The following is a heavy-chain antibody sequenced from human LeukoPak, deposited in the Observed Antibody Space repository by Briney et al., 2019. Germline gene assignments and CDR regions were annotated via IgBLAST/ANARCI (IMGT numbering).Heavy chain of an antibody. Sequence: PGGSLRLSCAASGFTFSSYEMNWVRQAPGKGLEWVSSISSSSSYIYYADSVKGRFTISRDNAKNSLYLQMNSLRAEDTAVYYCARGLDTAQFYYYYYMDVWGKGTTVTISS. J-gene: IGHJ6*03. CDR2: ISSSSSYI. CDR3: ARGLDTAQFYYYYYMDV. CDR1: GFTFSSYE. D-gene: IGHD5-18*01. V-gene: IGHV3-21*01.